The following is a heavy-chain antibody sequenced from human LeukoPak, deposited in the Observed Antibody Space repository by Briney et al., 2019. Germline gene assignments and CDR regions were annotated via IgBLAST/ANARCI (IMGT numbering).Heavy chain of an antibody. J-gene: IGHJ3*02. CDR3: ARIDGSYYAFDI. Sequence: PSETLSLTCTVSGGSFSSSSYYWGWIRQPPGKGLEWIGSIYYSGSTYYNPSLKSRVTISVDTSKNQFSLKLSSVTAADTAVYYCARIDGSYYAFDIWGQGTMVTVSS. D-gene: IGHD1-26*01. CDR2: IYYSGST. CDR1: GGSFSSSSYY. V-gene: IGHV4-39*07.